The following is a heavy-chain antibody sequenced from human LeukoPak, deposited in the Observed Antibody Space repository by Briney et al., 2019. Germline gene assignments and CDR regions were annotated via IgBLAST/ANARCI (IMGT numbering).Heavy chain of an antibody. Sequence: GGSLRLSCAASGFTFSSYSMHWVRQAPGKGLEWVSSISSSSSYIYYADSVKGRFTISRDNAKNSLYLQMNSLRAEDTAVYYCARGGKSSQWLVLDYWGQGTLVTVSS. J-gene: IGHJ4*02. CDR1: GFTFSSYS. D-gene: IGHD6-19*01. CDR3: ARGGKSSQWLVLDY. V-gene: IGHV3-21*01. CDR2: ISSSSSYI.